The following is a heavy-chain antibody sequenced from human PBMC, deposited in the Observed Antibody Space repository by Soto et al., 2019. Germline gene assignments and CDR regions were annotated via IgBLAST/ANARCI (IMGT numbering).Heavy chain of an antibody. Sequence: PSETLSLTCTVSGGSISSSSYYWGWIRQPPGKGLEWIGSIYYGGSTYYNPSLKSRVTISVDTSKNQFSLKLSSVTAADTAVYYCARVRMAGYCISTSCFRPYGMDVWGQGTTVTVSS. J-gene: IGHJ6*02. CDR2: IYYGGST. CDR3: ARVRMAGYCISTSCFRPYGMDV. CDR1: GGSISSSSYY. V-gene: IGHV4-39*07. D-gene: IGHD2-2*01.